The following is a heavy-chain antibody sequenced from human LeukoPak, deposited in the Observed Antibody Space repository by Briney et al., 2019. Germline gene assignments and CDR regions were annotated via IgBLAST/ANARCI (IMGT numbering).Heavy chain of an antibody. V-gene: IGHV3-9*01. Sequence: GRSLRLSCAASGFTFDDYAMHWVRQAPGKGLEWVSGISWNGGSIGYADSVKGRFTISRDNAKNSLYLQMNSLRAEDTALYYCAKDISDYYDSSGYYVYWGQGTLVTVSS. J-gene: IGHJ4*02. D-gene: IGHD3-22*01. CDR1: GFTFDDYA. CDR2: ISWNGGSI. CDR3: AKDISDYYDSSGYYVY.